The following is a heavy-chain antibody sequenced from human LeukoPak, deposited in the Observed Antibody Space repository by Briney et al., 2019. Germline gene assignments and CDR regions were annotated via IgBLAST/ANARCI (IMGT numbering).Heavy chain of an antibody. D-gene: IGHD3-10*01. Sequence: GGSLRLSCAASGFTFSRYNMNWVRQAPGKGLEWVSSITSSSIYIYYADSMKGRFTISRDNAKNSLYLQMDSLRAEDTAVYYCARDGITMRILEYWGQGTLVTVSS. J-gene: IGHJ4*02. CDR2: ITSSSIYI. CDR3: ARDGITMRILEY. CDR1: GFTFSRYN. V-gene: IGHV3-21*01.